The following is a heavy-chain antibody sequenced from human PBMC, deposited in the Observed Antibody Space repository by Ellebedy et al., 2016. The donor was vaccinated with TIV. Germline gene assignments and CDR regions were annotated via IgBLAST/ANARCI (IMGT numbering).Heavy chain of an antibody. CDR3: ARCYYDFWSGYPPGGYYFDY. CDR1: GYSFTSYW. Sequence: GESLKISCKGSGYSFTSYWIGWVRQMPGKGLEWMGIIYPGDSDTRYSPSFQGQVTISANKSISTAYLQWSSLKASDTAMYYCARCYYDFWSGYPPGGYYFDYWGQGTLVTVSS. J-gene: IGHJ4*02. V-gene: IGHV5-51*01. CDR2: IYPGDSDT. D-gene: IGHD3-3*01.